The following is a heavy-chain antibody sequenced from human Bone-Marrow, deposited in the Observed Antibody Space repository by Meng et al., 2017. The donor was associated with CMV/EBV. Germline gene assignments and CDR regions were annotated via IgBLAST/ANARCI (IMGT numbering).Heavy chain of an antibody. J-gene: IGHJ4*02. CDR1: GFTFRSYG. Sequence: GESLKISCAASGFTFRSYGMHWVRQAPGKGLEWVTFIRTDGSNQYYADSVKGRFTISRDNSKNTLYVQMNSLRAEDTALYYCARDGVRGLDYWGQGTLVTASS. D-gene: IGHD3-10*01. V-gene: IGHV3-30*02. CDR3: ARDGVRGLDY. CDR2: IRTDGSNQ.